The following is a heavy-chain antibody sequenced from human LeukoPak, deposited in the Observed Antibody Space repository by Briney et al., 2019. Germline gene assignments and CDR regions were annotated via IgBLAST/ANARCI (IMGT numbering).Heavy chain of an antibody. D-gene: IGHD3-10*01. CDR3: ARDGVWFGELPEKNDY. Sequence: ASVRVSCTASGYTFTSYGISWVRQAPGQGLEWMGWISAYNGNTNYAQTLQGRVTMTTDTSTSTAYMEMRSLRSHDTAVYYCARDGVWFGELPEKNDYWGRGTLDSVS. CDR1: GYTFTSYG. CDR2: ISAYNGNT. J-gene: IGHJ4*02. V-gene: IGHV1-18*01.